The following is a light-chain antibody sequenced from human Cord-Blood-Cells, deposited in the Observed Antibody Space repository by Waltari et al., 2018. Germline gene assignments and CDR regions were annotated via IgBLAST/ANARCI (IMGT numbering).Light chain of an antibody. CDR1: QSISSW. CDR3: QQYNSYSHT. Sequence: DIQITQSSSTLSSSVGDRVITTCRARQSISSWLAWYQQKPGKAPKLLIYDASSLESGVPSRFSGSGSGTEFTLTISSLQPDDFATYYCQQYNSYSHTFGQGTKVEIK. J-gene: IGKJ1*01. CDR2: DAS. V-gene: IGKV1-5*01.